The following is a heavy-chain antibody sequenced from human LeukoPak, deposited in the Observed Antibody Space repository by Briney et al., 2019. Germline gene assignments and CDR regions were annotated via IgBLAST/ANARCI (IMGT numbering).Heavy chain of an antibody. J-gene: IGHJ6*02. D-gene: IGHD3-9*01. Sequence: GGSLRLSCAASGFTFSSYSMNWVRQAPGKGLEWVSYISSSSSTIYYADSVKGRFTISRDNAKNSLYLQMNSLRAEDTAVYYCARDLRYYDILTGYYTSGMDVWGQGTTVTVSS. CDR3: ARDLRYYDILTGYYTSGMDV. CDR1: GFTFSSYS. V-gene: IGHV3-48*04. CDR2: ISSSSSTI.